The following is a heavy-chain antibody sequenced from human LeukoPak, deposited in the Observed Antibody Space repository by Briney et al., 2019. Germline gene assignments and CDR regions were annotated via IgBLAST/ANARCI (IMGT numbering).Heavy chain of an antibody. V-gene: IGHV1-46*01. CDR1: GYTFTSYY. CDR3: ARDPYPSIAVAGSIDY. J-gene: IGHJ4*02. Sequence: ASVKVSCKASGYTFTSYYMHWVRQAPGQGLEWMGIINPSGGSTSYAQKFRGRVTMTRDTSTSTVYMELSSLRSEDTAVYYCARDPYPSIAVAGSIDYWGQGTLVTVSS. D-gene: IGHD6-19*01. CDR2: INPSGGST.